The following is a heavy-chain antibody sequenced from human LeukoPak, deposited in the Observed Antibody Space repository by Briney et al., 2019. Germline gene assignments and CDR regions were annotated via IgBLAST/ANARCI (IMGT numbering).Heavy chain of an antibody. CDR2: IYYSGST. Sequence: SETLSLTCTVSGGSISSYYWSWIRQPPGKGLEWIVYIYYSGSTNYNPSLKSRVTISVDTSKNQFSLKLSSVTAADTAVDYCSRAYSSSWYFNWFDPWGQGTLVTVSS. D-gene: IGHD6-13*01. CDR1: GGSISSYY. J-gene: IGHJ5*02. V-gene: IGHV4-59*01. CDR3: SRAYSSSWYFNWFDP.